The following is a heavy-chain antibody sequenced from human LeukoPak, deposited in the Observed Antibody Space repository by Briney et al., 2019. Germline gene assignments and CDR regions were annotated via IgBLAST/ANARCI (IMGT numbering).Heavy chain of an antibody. V-gene: IGHV3-30-3*01. D-gene: IGHD5-12*01. CDR3: AREVDSGYDQYYFDY. Sequence: GRSLRLSCAASGFTFTSYAMHWVRQAPGKGLEWVAVISSDGGNKYYADSVKGRFTISRDNSKNTLYLQMNSLRAEDTAVYYCAREVDSGYDQYYFDYWGQGTLVTVSS. CDR2: ISSDGGNK. CDR1: GFTFTSYA. J-gene: IGHJ4*02.